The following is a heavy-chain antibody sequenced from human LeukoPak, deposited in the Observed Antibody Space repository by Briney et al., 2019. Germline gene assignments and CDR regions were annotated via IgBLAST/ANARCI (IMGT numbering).Heavy chain of an antibody. CDR1: GFPFSSYA. D-gene: IGHD1-26*01. Sequence: PGGSLRLSCAASGFPFSSYAMYWVRQAPGKGLVWVSRVHGDGNNIGYADSVKGRFTISRDNAKNTLYLQMNSLRPEDTVVYYCARARVGAPTDYWGQGTLVIVSS. V-gene: IGHV3-74*01. J-gene: IGHJ4*02. CDR2: VHGDGNNI. CDR3: ARARVGAPTDY.